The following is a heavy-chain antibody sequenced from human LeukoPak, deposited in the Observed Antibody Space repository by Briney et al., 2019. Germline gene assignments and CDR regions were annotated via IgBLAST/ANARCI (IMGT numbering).Heavy chain of an antibody. CDR1: GGFISSYY. J-gene: IGHJ6*02. CDR3: ARDGVTQTYGMDV. V-gene: IGHV4-59*01. D-gene: IGHD5-18*01. Sequence: PSETLSLTCTVSGGFISSYYWSWIRQPPGKGLEWIGYIYYSGSTNYNPSLKSRVTISVDTSKNQFSLKLSSVTAADTAVYYCARDGVTQTYGMDVWGQGTTVTVSS. CDR2: IYYSGST.